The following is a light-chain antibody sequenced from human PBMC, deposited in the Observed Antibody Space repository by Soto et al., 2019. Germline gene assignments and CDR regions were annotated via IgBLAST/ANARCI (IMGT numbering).Light chain of an antibody. CDR1: QSVSSY. Sequence: EIVLTQSPATLSLSPGERATLSCRASQSVSSYLAWYQQKPGQAPRLLIYDASSRATGIPARFSGSGSGTDFTLTISSLEPEDFAVSYCQLRSNWPPTWTFGQGTKVEIQ. J-gene: IGKJ1*01. CDR2: DAS. CDR3: QLRSNWPPTWT. V-gene: IGKV3-11*01.